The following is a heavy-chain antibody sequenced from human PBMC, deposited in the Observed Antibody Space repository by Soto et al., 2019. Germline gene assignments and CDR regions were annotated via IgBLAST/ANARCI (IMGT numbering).Heavy chain of an antibody. D-gene: IGHD1-26*01. V-gene: IGHV1-69*01. J-gene: IGHJ4*02. Sequence: QVQLVQSGAEVKKPGSSVKVSCKASGGTFSSYAISWVRQAPGQGLEWMGAIIPIFGTANYAQKFQGRVTITADESTSTAYMELSSLRSEDTAVYYCARLVQRQLDPTYYFDYWGQGTLVTVSS. CDR2: IIPIFGTA. CDR3: ARLVQRQLDPTYYFDY. CDR1: GGTFSSYA.